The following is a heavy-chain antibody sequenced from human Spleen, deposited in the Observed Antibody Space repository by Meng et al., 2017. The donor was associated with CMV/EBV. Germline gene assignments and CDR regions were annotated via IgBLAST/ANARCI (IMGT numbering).Heavy chain of an antibody. Sequence: GGSLRLSCAASGFTFSHYGMHWVRQAPGKGLEWVAVISYNGGNEYYADSVKGRFTISRDNSKNTLYLQMNSLRAEDTAVYYCAGGSRGDVLRLFDYWGQGTLVTVSS. CDR1: GFTFSHYG. V-gene: IGHV3-30*19. J-gene: IGHJ4*02. D-gene: IGHD3-3*01. CDR3: AGGSRGDVLRLFDY. CDR2: ISYNGGNE.